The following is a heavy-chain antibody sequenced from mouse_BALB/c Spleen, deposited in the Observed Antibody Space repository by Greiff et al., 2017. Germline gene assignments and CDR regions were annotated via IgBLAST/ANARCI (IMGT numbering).Heavy chain of an antibody. V-gene: IGHV1S29*02. Sequence: EVQLQQSGPELVKPGASVKISCKASGYTFTDYNMYWVKQSHGKSLEWIGYIYPYNGGTGYNQKFKSKATLTVDNSSSTAYMELRSLTSEDSAVYYYARRYYSSYYAMDDWGQGTSGTVSS. D-gene: IGHD1-1*01. J-gene: IGHJ4*01. CDR1: GYTFTDYN. CDR2: IYPYNGGT. CDR3: ARRYYSSYYAMDD.